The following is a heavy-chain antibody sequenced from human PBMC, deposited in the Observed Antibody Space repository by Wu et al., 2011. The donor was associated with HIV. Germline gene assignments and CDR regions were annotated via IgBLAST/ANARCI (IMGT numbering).Heavy chain of an antibody. CDR2: IIPMFSRT. D-gene: IGHD3-3*01. CDR1: GGTFSTSD. CDR3: GTSMRSGWYYYFYGIDV. Sequence: QVQLVQSGAEVKKPGSSVKVSCRTSGGTFSTSDINWVRQAPGQGLEWMGRIIPMFSRTKYAQKFEGRVSITTDKSTTTAYMELTNLKSEDTAVFYCGTSMRSGWYYYFYGIDVWGQGTTVIVSS. J-gene: IGHJ6*02. V-gene: IGHV1-69*04.